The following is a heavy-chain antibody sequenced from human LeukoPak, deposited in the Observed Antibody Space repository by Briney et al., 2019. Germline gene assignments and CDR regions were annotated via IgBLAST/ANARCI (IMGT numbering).Heavy chain of an antibody. CDR1: GFTFSSYS. J-gene: IGHJ3*02. V-gene: IGHV3-21*05. Sequence: GGSLRLSCAASGFTFSSYSMNWVRQAPGKGLEWVSYISSSSSYIYYADSVKGRFTISRDNAKNSLYLQMNSLRAEDTAVYYCANYGAGDDAFDIWGQGTMVTVSS. D-gene: IGHD4/OR15-4a*01. CDR3: ANYGAGDDAFDI. CDR2: ISSSSSYI.